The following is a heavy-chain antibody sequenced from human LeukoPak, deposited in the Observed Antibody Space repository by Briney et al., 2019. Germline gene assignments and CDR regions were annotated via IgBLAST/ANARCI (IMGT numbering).Heavy chain of an antibody. CDR1: GYTFTGYY. V-gene: IGHV1-2*02. CDR3: ARGGVYDFWSGYLNFDY. CDR2: INPNSGGT. Sequence: ASVKVSCKASGYTFTGYYMHWVRQAPGQGLEWMGWINPNSGGTNYAQKFQGRVTMTRDTSISTAYMELSRLRSDDTAVYYCARGGVYDFWSGYLNFDYWGRGTLVTVSS. D-gene: IGHD3-3*01. J-gene: IGHJ4*02.